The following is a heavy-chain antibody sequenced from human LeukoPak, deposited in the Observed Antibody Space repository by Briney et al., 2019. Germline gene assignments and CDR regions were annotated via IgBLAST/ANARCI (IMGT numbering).Heavy chain of an antibody. CDR1: GYTLTELS. CDR3: ATFAQYCSSTSCYHLD. J-gene: IGHJ4*02. V-gene: IGHV1-24*01. CDR2: FDPEDGET. D-gene: IGHD2-2*01. Sequence: ASVKVSCKVSGYTLTELSMHWVRQAPGKGLEWMGGFDPEDGETIYAQKFQGRVTMTEDTSTDTAYMELSSLRSGDTAVYYCATFAQYCSSTSCYHLDWGQGTLVTVSS.